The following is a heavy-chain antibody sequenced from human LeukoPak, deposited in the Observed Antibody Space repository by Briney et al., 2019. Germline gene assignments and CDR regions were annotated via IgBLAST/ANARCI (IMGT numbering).Heavy chain of an antibody. Sequence: PSQTLSLTCAVSGGSISSGGSSWSWIRQPPGKGLEWIGYIYHSGSTYYNPSLKSRVTISVDRSKNQFSLKLSSVTAADTAVYYCAREVGSSGYYDYWGQGTLVTVSS. V-gene: IGHV4-30-2*01. CDR3: AREVGSSGYYDY. CDR1: GGSISSGGSS. CDR2: IYHSGST. J-gene: IGHJ4*02. D-gene: IGHD3-22*01.